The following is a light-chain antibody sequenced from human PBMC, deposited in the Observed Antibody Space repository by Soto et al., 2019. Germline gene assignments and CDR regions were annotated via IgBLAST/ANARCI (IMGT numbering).Light chain of an antibody. CDR3: CSYAGSSSFRVL. Sequence: QSALTQPRSVSVSPGQSVTISCTGTNSDVGTYNYVSWYQQHPGKAPKLIIYDVTKRPSGVPDRFPGSKSGNTASLIISGLQAADEAEYYCCCCSYAGSSSFRVLFGGGTQLTVL. CDR2: DVT. J-gene: IGLJ2*01. V-gene: IGLV2-11*01. CDR1: NSDVGTYNY.